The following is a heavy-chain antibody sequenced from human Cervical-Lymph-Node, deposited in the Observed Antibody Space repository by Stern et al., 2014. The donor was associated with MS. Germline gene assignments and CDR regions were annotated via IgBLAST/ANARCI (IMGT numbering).Heavy chain of an antibody. J-gene: IGHJ4*02. Sequence: VQLVESGAEVKKPGSSVQVSCKASGDTFSSLDIGWVRQAPGQGPEWLGGTTPLFGTAIYAQNFQARVTFSADDSTSTTYMELSSLRSEDTAVYYCARHQAGIAADWGQGTLVTVSS. V-gene: IGHV1-69*01. CDR3: ARHQAGIAAD. D-gene: IGHD6-13*01. CDR2: TTPLFGTA. CDR1: GDTFSSLD.